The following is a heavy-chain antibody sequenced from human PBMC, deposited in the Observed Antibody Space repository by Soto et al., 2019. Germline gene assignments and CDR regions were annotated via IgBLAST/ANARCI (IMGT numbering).Heavy chain of an antibody. Sequence: QVQLQESGPGLVKPSGTLSLTCAVSSGSIDTTNWWSWVRQPPGKGLEWIGEIFHSGNTYYNPSLASRVTISVDTSKNQFSLNLWSVTAADTAVYYCARRTWGMDVWGQGTTVTVSS. CDR1: SGSIDTTNW. V-gene: IGHV4-4*02. D-gene: IGHD2-8*01. J-gene: IGHJ6*02. CDR2: IFHSGNT. CDR3: ARRTWGMDV.